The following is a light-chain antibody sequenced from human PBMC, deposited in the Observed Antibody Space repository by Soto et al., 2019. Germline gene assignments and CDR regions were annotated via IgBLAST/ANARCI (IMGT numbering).Light chain of an antibody. CDR2: GAS. Sequence: EIVMTQSPATLSVSPGERATLSCRASQSVSSNLAWYQKKPGQAPRLLIYGASTRATGIPARFSGSGSGTEFPLTISSLQSEDFAVYYCQQYNNWPGTFGPGTKVDIK. CDR1: QSVSSN. V-gene: IGKV3D-15*01. CDR3: QQYNNWPGT. J-gene: IGKJ3*01.